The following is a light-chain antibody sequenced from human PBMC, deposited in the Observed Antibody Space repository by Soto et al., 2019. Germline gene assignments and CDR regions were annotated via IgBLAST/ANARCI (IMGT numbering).Light chain of an antibody. CDR1: SGHNTYS. Sequence: QSVLTQSPSASASLGASVKLTCTLSSGHNTYSIAWHQQQPEKGPRFLMKLKSDGGHSRGDGIPDRFSGSSSGAERYLTISSLQSEDEADYYCQTWATGIQVFGGGTKLTVL. J-gene: IGLJ2*01. V-gene: IGLV4-69*01. CDR2: LKSDGGH. CDR3: QTWATGIQV.